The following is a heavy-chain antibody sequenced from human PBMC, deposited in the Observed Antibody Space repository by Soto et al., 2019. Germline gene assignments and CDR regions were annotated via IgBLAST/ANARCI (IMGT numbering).Heavy chain of an antibody. CDR1: GFTFSDHY. CDR2: IRNRANSYTT. V-gene: IGHV3-72*01. CDR3: SRAGILTTPYYFDY. D-gene: IGHD2-21*01. Sequence: EVQLVEPGGGLVQPGGSLRLSCAASGFTFSDHYMDWVRQAPGKGLEWVGRIRNRANSYTTEYAASVKGRFTISRDDSKNSLYLQMNSLKTEDTVVYYCSRAGILTTPYYFDYWGQGTLVTVSS. J-gene: IGHJ4*02.